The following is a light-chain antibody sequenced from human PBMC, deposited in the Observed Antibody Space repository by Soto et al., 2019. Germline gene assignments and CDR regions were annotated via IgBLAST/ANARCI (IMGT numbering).Light chain of an antibody. CDR3: QQANSVPWT. Sequence: IQMTQSPSSVSASVGDRVILTCRASQRISSWLAWYHQRPGKAPKLLIYATSTLETGGPSRFSVSGSWRDFTLTISSLQPEDLGTYFCQQANSVPWTFGQGTKVEVK. V-gene: IGKV1-12*01. J-gene: IGKJ1*01. CDR1: QRISSW. CDR2: ATS.